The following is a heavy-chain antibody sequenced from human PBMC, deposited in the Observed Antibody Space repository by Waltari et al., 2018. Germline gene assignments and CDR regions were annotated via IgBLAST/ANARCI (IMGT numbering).Heavy chain of an antibody. J-gene: IGHJ6*02. V-gene: IGHV4-39*07. Sequence: QLQLQESGPGLVKPSETLSHTCTVPGGSISSSSYSCGSIRQPPGKGLEWIGRIYYSGSTYYNPSLKSRVTISVDTSKNQFSLKLSSVTAADTAVYYCARDPWDSSGYPYYYGMDVWGQGTTVTVSS. D-gene: IGHD3-22*01. CDR1: GGSISSSSYS. CDR3: ARDPWDSSGYPYYYGMDV. CDR2: IYYSGST.